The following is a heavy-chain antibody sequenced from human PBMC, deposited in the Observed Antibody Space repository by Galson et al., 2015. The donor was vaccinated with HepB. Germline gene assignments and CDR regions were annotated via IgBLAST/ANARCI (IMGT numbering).Heavy chain of an antibody. Sequence: SVKVSCKASGYTFTSYDINWVRQATGQGLEWMGWMNPNSGNTGYAQKFQGRVTMTRNTSISTAYMELSSLRSEDTAVYYCARGRGYCTGGVCFSYYYYYMDVWGKGTTVTVSS. CDR2: MNPNSGNT. D-gene: IGHD2-8*02. CDR1: GYTFTSYD. CDR3: ARGRGYCTGGVCFSYYYYYMDV. J-gene: IGHJ6*03. V-gene: IGHV1-8*01.